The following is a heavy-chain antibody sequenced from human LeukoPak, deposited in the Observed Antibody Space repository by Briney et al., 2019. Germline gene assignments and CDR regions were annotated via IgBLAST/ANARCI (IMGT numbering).Heavy chain of an antibody. V-gene: IGHV3-23*01. CDR3: AKRGVVIRVILVGFHKEAYYFDS. Sequence: GGSLRLSCAVSGFTLSNYCMSWVRQAPGEGLEWVAGISGSGGSTNYAHSVKGRFTISRDNAKNTLYLQMNSLRAEDTAVYFCAKRGVVIRVILVGFHKEAYYFDSWGQGALVIVSS. J-gene: IGHJ4*02. CDR2: ISGSGGST. CDR1: GFTLSNYC. D-gene: IGHD3-22*01.